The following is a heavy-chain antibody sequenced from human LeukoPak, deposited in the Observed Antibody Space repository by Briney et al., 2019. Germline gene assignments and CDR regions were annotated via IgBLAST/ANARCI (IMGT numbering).Heavy chain of an antibody. CDR1: GGSISGSSYY. J-gene: IGHJ4*02. D-gene: IGHD5-12*01. CDR2: INHSGST. Sequence: PSETLSLTCTVSGGSISGSSYYWSWIRQPPGKGLEWIGEINHSGSTNYNPSLKSRVTISVDTSKNQFSLKLSSVTAADTAVYYCARHLGGVYSGYEKGFDYWGQGTLVTVSS. CDR3: ARHLGGVYSGYEKGFDY. V-gene: IGHV4-39*01.